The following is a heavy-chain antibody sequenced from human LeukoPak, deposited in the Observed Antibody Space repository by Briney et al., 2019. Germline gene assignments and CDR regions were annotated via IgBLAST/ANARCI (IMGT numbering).Heavy chain of an antibody. CDR3: AREYSSSSGRAFDI. D-gene: IGHD6-6*01. Sequence: PGGSLRLSCAVSGFTFSDYYMSWIRQAPGKGLEWVSYISSGGSTISHADSVKGRFTISRDNAKNSLYLQMNSLRDEDTAVYYCAREYSSSSGRAFDIWGQGTMVTVSS. CDR1: GFTFSDYY. V-gene: IGHV3-11*04. CDR2: ISSGGSTI. J-gene: IGHJ3*02.